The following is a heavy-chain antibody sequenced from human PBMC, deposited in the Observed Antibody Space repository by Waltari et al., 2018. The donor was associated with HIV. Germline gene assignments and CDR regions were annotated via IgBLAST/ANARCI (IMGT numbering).Heavy chain of an antibody. CDR3: ARGLTGAGWFDP. D-gene: IGHD3-9*01. V-gene: IGHV3-11*01. J-gene: IGHJ5*02. CDR1: GFIFIASY. Sequence: QVKLVESGGGLVKPGGSLRLSCAASGFIFIASYLTWIRQAPGKGLEWVSYVSSTGVTTFYADSVKGRFTISRDNAKESLYLQMNNLRADDTAVYYCARGLTGAGWFDPWGQGTLVTVSS. CDR2: VSSTGVTT.